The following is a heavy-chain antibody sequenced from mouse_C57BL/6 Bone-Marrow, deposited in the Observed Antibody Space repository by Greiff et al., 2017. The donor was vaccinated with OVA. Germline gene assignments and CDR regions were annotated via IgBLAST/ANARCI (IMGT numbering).Heavy chain of an antibody. CDR3: AVITTVVATRNYYAMDY. CDR1: GYTFTSYW. Sequence: QVQLQQPGAELVKPGASVKLSCKASGYTFTSYWMQWVKQRPGQGLEWIGEIDPSDSYTNYNQKFKGKATLTVDTSSSTAYMQLSSLTSEDSADYYCAVITTVVATRNYYAMDYWGQGTSVTVSS. CDR2: IDPSDSYT. V-gene: IGHV1-50*01. J-gene: IGHJ4*01. D-gene: IGHD1-1*01.